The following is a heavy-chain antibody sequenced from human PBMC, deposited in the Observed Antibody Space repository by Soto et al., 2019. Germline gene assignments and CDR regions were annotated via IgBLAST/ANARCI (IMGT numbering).Heavy chain of an antibody. V-gene: IGHV1-69*13. J-gene: IGHJ4*02. CDR3: ARDAFYYDGPSGIYYFDY. Sequence: AASVKVSCKASGGTFNNYAISWVRQAPGQGLEWMGGIIPIFATANYAQKFQGRLTITADEYTSSAYMELSSLTSDDTAVYYCARDAFYYDGPSGIYYFDYWGQGTPVTVSS. CDR1: GGTFNNYA. CDR2: IIPIFATA. D-gene: IGHD3-22*01.